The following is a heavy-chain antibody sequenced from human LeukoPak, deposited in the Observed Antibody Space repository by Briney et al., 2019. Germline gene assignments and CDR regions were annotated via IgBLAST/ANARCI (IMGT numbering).Heavy chain of an antibody. Sequence: SVKVSCKASGGTFSSYAISWVRQAPGQGLEWMGGIIPIFGTANYAQKFQGRVTITADKSTSTAYMELSSLRSEDTAVYYCARELSYSSSWYLGHDAFDIWGQGTMVTVSS. V-gene: IGHV1-69*06. D-gene: IGHD6-13*01. CDR1: GGTFSSYA. J-gene: IGHJ3*02. CDR2: IIPIFGTA. CDR3: ARELSYSSSWYLGHDAFDI.